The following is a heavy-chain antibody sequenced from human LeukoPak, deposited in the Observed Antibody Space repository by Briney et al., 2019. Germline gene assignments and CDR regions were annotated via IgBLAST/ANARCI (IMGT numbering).Heavy chain of an antibody. CDR3: ARERCSSTSCYARWFDP. CDR1: AGSLSSYY. CDR2: IYYSGST. Sequence: SETMSLTCTLSAGSLSSYYWSCIRPPPGKGREWGGYIYYSGSTNYNPSLKSRVSISGDTSKSQFSLKLSSVTAADTAVYYCARERCSSTSCYARWFDPWGQGRLVTVSS. J-gene: IGHJ5*02. V-gene: IGHV4-59*01. D-gene: IGHD2-2*01.